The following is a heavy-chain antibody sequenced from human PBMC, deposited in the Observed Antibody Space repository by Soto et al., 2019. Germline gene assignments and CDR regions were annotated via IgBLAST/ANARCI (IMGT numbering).Heavy chain of an antibody. CDR1: GITVSNNY. D-gene: IGHD6-13*01. V-gene: IGHV3-66*01. Sequence: VQLVESGGGLVQPGGSLRLSCAASGITVSNNYMSWVRQAPGKGLECISLIYSNGDTRYADSVKGRFTISRDNSKNTVYLQMNSLRAEDTAVYYCARDPPGIAAAGGGWGQGTTVTVSS. CDR2: IYSNGDT. CDR3: ARDPPGIAAAGGG. J-gene: IGHJ6*02.